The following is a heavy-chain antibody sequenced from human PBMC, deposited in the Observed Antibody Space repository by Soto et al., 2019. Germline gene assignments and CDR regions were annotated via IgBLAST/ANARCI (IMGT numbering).Heavy chain of an antibody. CDR1: GGSINNHY. J-gene: IGHJ4*02. Sequence: QVHLQESGPGLVKPSETLSLTCTVSGGSINNHYWSWIRQAPGKGLEWIGYIYYTGSTNYNPSLKSRVTMSVDTSKSQSSLNLTSRTAADTARDYSARANWYAEDGGQGTLVTVAA. V-gene: IGHV4-59*11. CDR2: IYYTGST. CDR3: ARANWYAED. D-gene: IGHD6-13*01.